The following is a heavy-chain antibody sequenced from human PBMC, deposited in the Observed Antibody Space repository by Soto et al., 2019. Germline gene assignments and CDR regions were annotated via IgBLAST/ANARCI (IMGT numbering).Heavy chain of an antibody. J-gene: IGHJ6*02. CDR2: INPKTAAT. Sequence: QVQLVQSGAEVKKSGASVKVSCKPSGYSFSDDFIQWVRQAPGQGLDWVAWINPKTAATNYAKKFKGRVSLTWDTSSTTAYMELTRLRPDDTAVYYCARIEWGLTYYNGMDVWGQGTTVIVS. CDR1: GYSFSDDF. D-gene: IGHD1-26*01. CDR3: ARIEWGLTYYNGMDV. V-gene: IGHV1-2*02.